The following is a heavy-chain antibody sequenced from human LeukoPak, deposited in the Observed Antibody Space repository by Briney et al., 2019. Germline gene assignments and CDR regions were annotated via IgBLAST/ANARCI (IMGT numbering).Heavy chain of an antibody. V-gene: IGHV3-7*01. CDR3: ARVPLNYYYYMDV. Sequence: GGSLRLSCAASGFTFSSHGMHWVRQAPGKGLEWVANIKQDGSEKFYVDSVKGRFTISRDNAKNSLYLQMNSLRAEDTAVYNCARVPLNYYYYMDVWGKGTTVTVSS. CDR2: IKQDGSEK. J-gene: IGHJ6*03. CDR1: GFTFSSHG.